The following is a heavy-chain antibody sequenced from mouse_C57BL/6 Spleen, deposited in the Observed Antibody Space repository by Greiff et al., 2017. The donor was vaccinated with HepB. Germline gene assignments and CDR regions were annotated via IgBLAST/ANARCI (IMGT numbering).Heavy chain of an antibody. V-gene: IGHV7-1*01. D-gene: IGHD2-4*01. CDR3: ARDAYDYEDAMDY. CDR2: SRNKANDYTT. J-gene: IGHJ4*01. CDR1: GFTFSDFY. Sequence: EVQLVESGGGLVQSGRSLRLSCATSGFTFSDFYMEWVRQAPGKGLEWIAASRNKANDYTTEYSASVKGRFIVSRDTSQSILYLQMNALRAEDTAIYYCARDAYDYEDAMDYWGQGTSVTVSS.